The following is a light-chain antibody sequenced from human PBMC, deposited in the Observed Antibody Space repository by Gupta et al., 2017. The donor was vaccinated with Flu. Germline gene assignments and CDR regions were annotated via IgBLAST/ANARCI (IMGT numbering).Light chain of an antibody. V-gene: IGLV1-44*01. CDR2: GNS. CDR1: SSNIGSNP. Sequence: QSVLAQPPSASETPGQRVTIFCSGSSSNIGSNPVNWYQQVPGTAPKLLIYGNSQRPSGVPDRFSGSKSGTSASLAISGLQSEDEADYYCAAWDDSLNGHYVFGTGTKVTVL. J-gene: IGLJ1*01. CDR3: AAWDDSLNGHYV.